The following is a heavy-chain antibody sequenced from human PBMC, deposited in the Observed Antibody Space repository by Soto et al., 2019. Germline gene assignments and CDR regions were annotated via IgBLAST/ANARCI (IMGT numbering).Heavy chain of an antibody. J-gene: IGHJ5*02. CDR1: GGTFVRHV. Sequence: QVQLVQSGAEVKKPESSVKVSCKTSGGTFVRHVISWVRQAPGQGPEWMGKINPLSGIPNYAQKFQDRVTFTADTDSSTAYMELSTLRSADTAVYYCAAPACAATWCSPSHNLDPWGQGTLVTVSS. D-gene: IGHD2-2*01. CDR3: AAPACAATWCSPSHNLDP. CDR2: INPLSGIP. V-gene: IGHV1-69*09.